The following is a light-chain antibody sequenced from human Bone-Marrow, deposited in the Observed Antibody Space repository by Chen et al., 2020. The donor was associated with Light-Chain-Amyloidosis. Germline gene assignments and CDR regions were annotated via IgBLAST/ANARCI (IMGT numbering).Light chain of an antibody. CDR3: ATWDNSLGDDWV. CDR2: RNT. CDR1: SSNIGSLT. V-gene: IGLV1-44*01. Sequence: QSLLTQPPSASGTPGQRVTISCSGSSSNIGSLTVNWYQQLPGTAPKLLLYRNTQRPSGVPDRFSGSKSGTSASLAISGLQSEDEADYYCATWDNSLGDDWVFGGGTKLTVL. J-gene: IGLJ3*02.